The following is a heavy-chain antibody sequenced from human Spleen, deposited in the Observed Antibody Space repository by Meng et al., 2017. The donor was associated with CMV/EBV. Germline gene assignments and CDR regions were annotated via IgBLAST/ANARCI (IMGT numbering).Heavy chain of an antibody. CDR2: TSYDGSNK. CDR1: GFTFSSYA. V-gene: IGHV3-30*04. D-gene: IGHD3-3*01. CDR3: ATCPSITIFGVVIDNAFDI. Sequence: GESLKISCAASGFTFSSYAMHWVRQAPGKGLEWVAVTSYDGSNKYYADSVKGRFTISRDNSKNTLYLQMNSLRADDTAVYYCATCPSITIFGVVIDNAFDIWGQGTMVTVSS. J-gene: IGHJ3*02.